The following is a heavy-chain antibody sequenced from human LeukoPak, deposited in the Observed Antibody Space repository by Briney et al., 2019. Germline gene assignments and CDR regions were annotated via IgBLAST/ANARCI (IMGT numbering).Heavy chain of an antibody. CDR3: ARWDDSAWGFGN. CDR2: IYHSGST. V-gene: IGHV4-30-2*01. D-gene: IGHD6-19*01. J-gene: IGHJ4*02. CDR1: GGSISSGGYS. Sequence: SETLSLTCAVSGGSISSGGYSWSWIRQPPGKGLEWIGYIYHSGSTYYNPSLMSRVTISVDRSKNQLSLKLTSVTAADTAVYYCARWDDSAWGFGNWGPGTLVTVSS.